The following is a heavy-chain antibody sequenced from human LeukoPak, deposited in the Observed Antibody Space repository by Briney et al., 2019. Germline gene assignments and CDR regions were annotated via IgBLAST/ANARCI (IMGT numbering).Heavy chain of an antibody. CDR3: AGLDSSGYYYDYFDY. Sequence: SETLSLTCAVYGGSFSGYYWSWIRQPPGKGLEWIGEINHSGSTNYNPSLKSRVTISVDASKNQFSLRLSSVTAADTAVYYCAGLDSSGYYYDYFDYWGQGTLVTVSS. CDR1: GGSFSGYY. D-gene: IGHD3-22*01. CDR2: INHSGST. J-gene: IGHJ4*02. V-gene: IGHV4-34*01.